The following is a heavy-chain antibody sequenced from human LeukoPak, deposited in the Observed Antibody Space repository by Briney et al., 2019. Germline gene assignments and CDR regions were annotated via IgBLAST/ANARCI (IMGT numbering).Heavy chain of an antibody. J-gene: IGHJ3*02. CDR2: ISGSAGST. CDR3: AKDGVRGALDAFDI. CDR1: GFTFSNYA. D-gene: IGHD1-26*01. V-gene: IGHV3-23*01. Sequence: GGSLILSCAASGFTFSNYAMSWVRQAPGKGLEWVSGISGSAGSTYYADSVKGRFSISRDNSKNTVYLQMNRLRAEDTAAYYCAKDGVRGALDAFDIWGQGTMVTVSS.